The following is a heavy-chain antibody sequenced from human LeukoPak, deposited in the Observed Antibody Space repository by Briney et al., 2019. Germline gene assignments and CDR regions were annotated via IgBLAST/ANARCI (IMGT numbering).Heavy chain of an antibody. V-gene: IGHV3-30*18. CDR3: AKVKSPVTIGWPLFDI. Sequence: PGGSLRLSCAASGFTFSSYGMHWVRQAPGKGLEWVAVISYDGSNKYYADSVKGRFTISRDNSKNTLHLQMNSLRTEDTAVYYCAKVKSPVTIGWPLFDIWGQGTMVTVSS. J-gene: IGHJ3*02. D-gene: IGHD5-24*01. CDR1: GFTFSSYG. CDR2: ISYDGSNK.